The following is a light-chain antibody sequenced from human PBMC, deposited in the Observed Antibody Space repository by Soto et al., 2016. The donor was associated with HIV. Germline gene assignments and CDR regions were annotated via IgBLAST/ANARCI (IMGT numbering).Light chain of an antibody. CDR3: QQYDNLPPLT. CDR1: QDITNY. CDR2: AAS. J-gene: IGKJ4*01. Sequence: DIQMTQSPSSLSASVGDRVTITCQASQDITNYLAWYQQKPGKAPNLLIYAASTLETGVPSRFSGSGSGTDFTFTISSLQPEDIATYYCQQYDNLPPLTFGGGTKVEIK. V-gene: IGKV1-33*01.